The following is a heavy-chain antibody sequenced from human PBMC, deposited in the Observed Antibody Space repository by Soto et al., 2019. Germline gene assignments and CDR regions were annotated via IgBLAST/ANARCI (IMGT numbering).Heavy chain of an antibody. CDR2: IIPIFGTP. Sequence: QLQLVQAGAEVKKPGSSVKGSCKASGGIFSTYAIRWLRQAPGQGLEWMEGIIPIFGTPNYAQRFQGRVTITADESTTTSYMELSRLKSEDTAVYYCARDRDDYGSGNYYNRIDFWGQGTLVTVSS. D-gene: IGHD3-10*01. J-gene: IGHJ4*02. CDR3: ARDRDDYGSGNYYNRIDF. V-gene: IGHV1-69*01. CDR1: GGIFSTYA.